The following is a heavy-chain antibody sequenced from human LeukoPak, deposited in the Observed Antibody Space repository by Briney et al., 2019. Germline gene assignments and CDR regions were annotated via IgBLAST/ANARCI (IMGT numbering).Heavy chain of an antibody. CDR1: GFTFRNYG. V-gene: IGHV3-23*01. D-gene: IGHD6-6*01. J-gene: IGHJ4*02. CDR2: LSDAGVRI. CDR3: ANTHCDSSPIVWNF. Sequence: PGGSLRLSCIVSGFTFRNYGMSWVRQAPGKGLEWVSGLSDAGVRIFYSDSVKGRFTISRDNSKNTLYLQMDSLRAEDTAVYYCANTHCDSSPIVWNFWGQGTLVTVSS.